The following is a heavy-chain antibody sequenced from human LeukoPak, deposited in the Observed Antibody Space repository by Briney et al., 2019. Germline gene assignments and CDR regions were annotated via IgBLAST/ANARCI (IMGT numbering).Heavy chain of an antibody. D-gene: IGHD3-22*01. CDR1: GGSLSSSSYN. J-gene: IGHJ6*03. V-gene: IGHV4-39*01. CDR2: IYYSGST. Sequence: SETLSLTCTVSGGSLSSSSYNWGWIRQPPGKGLEWLGSIYYSGSTYYNPSLKSRVTISVDTSKNQFSLKLSSVTAADTAVYYCARGPNYYDSSGYYYGFVSGSSKYYYYYYMDVWGKGTTVTVSS. CDR3: ARGPNYYDSSGYYYGFVSGSSKYYYYYYMDV.